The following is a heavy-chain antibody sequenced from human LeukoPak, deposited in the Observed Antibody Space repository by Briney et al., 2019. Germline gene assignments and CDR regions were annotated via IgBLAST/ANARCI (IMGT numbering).Heavy chain of an antibody. CDR3: ARRDATWLYYFDY. CDR2: IYYSGST. D-gene: IGHD6-19*01. V-gene: IGHV4-31*03. J-gene: IGHJ4*02. CDR1: GGSISSGGYY. Sequence: PSETLSLTCTVSGGSISSGGYYWSWIRQHPGKGLEWIGYIYYSGSTYYNPSLKSRVTISVDTSKNQFSLKLSSVTAADTAVYYCARRDATWLYYFDYWGQGTLVTVSS.